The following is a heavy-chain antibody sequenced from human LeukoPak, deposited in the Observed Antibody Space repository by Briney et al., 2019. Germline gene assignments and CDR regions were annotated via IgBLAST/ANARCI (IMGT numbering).Heavy chain of an antibody. D-gene: IGHD3-3*01. Sequence: SVTVSCTASGGTFSSYTISWVRQAPGQGLEWMGGIIPIFGTSNYAQKFQGRVTITRDTSASTAYMELSSLRSEDTAVYYCARTVLRFLEWQMGAFDIWGQGTMVTVSS. CDR2: IIPIFGTS. V-gene: IGHV1-69*05. J-gene: IGHJ3*02. CDR3: ARTVLRFLEWQMGAFDI. CDR1: GGTFSSYT.